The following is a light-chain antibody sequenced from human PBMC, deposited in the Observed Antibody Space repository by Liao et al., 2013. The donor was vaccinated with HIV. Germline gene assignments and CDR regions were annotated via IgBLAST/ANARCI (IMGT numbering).Light chain of an antibody. CDR2: QDS. Sequence: SYDLTQPPSVSVSPGLTASISCSGDKLGDKYACWYQQKPGQSPVLVIYQDSKRPSGIPERFSGSNSGNTATLTISGTQAMDEADYYCQAWDSSTVVFGGGTKLTVL. CDR1: KLGDKY. CDR3: QAWDSSTVV. V-gene: IGLV3-1*01. J-gene: IGLJ3*02.